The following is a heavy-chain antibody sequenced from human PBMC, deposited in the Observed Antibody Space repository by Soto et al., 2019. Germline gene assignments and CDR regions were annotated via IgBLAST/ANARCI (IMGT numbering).Heavy chain of an antibody. J-gene: IGHJ4*02. CDR1: GFTFSSYA. CDR2: ISGSGGST. D-gene: IGHD6-19*01. Sequence: QSGGSLRLSCAASGFTFSSYAMSWVRQAPGKGLEWVSAISGSGGSTYYADSVKGRFTISRDNSKNTLYLQMNSLRAEDTAVYYCAKDHGWQWLVQFDYWGQGTLVTVSS. CDR3: AKDHGWQWLVQFDY. V-gene: IGHV3-23*01.